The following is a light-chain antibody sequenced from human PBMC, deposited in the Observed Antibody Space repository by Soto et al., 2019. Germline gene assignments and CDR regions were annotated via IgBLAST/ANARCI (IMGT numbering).Light chain of an antibody. V-gene: IGLV1-44*01. J-gene: IGLJ2*01. CDR2: NSD. Sequence: QSVLTQPPSASGTPGQRVTISCSETSSNVGSNSVSWYHHLPGTAPKLLIYNSDQRPSGVPDRFSGSKSDTSASLAISGLQSEDEADYYCAAWDDSLNSPLFGGGTKVTVL. CDR1: SSNVGSNS. CDR3: AAWDDSLNSPL.